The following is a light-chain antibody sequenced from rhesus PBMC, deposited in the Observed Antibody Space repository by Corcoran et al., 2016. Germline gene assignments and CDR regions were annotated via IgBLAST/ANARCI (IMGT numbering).Light chain of an antibody. CDR3: QQHDNSPYS. Sequence: DIQMTQSPSSLSASVGDRVTITCRASQGISNWLAWYQQKPGKAPKLLIYRASNLETGVPSRFRGSGSGTDFTLTISSLPPEDIATYYCQQHDNSPYSFGQGTKVEIK. V-gene: IGKV1-69*01. CDR2: RAS. CDR1: QGISNW. J-gene: IGKJ2*01.